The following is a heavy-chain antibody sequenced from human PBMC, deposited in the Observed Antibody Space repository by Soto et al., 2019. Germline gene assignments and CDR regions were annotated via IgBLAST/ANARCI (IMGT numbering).Heavy chain of an antibody. CDR1: GYTFTGYY. CDR3: ARGGSSSDYYYYYGMDV. CDR2: INPNSGGT. Sequence: ASVKVSCKVSGYTFTGYYMHWVRQAPGQGLEWMGWINPNSGGTNYAQKFQGWVTITRDTSISTAYMELSRLRSDDTAVYYCARGGSSSDYYYYYGMDVWGQGTTVTVSS. J-gene: IGHJ6*02. V-gene: IGHV1-2*04. D-gene: IGHD6-6*01.